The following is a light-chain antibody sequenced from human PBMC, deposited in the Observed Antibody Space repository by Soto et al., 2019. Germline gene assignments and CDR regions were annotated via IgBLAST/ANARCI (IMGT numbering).Light chain of an antibody. CDR2: EVN. Sequence: QSVLTQPPSASGSPGQSVTIPCSGTSSDVGGYNSVSWYQQHPGKAPKLMIYEVNKRPSGVPDRFSASKSDNTASLTVSGLQAEDEADYYCSSYAGSNNLIFGGGTKVTVL. J-gene: IGLJ2*01. CDR1: SSDVGGYNS. CDR3: SSYAGSNNLI. V-gene: IGLV2-8*01.